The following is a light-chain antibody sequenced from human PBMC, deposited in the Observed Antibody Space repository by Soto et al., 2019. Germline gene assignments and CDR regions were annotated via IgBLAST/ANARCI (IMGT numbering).Light chain of an antibody. CDR2: KAS. CDR1: QSISSW. Sequence: DIQMTQSPSTLSASVGDRVTITFRASQSISSWLAWYQQKPGKDPKLLIYKASSLESGVPSRFSGSGSGTEFTLTISSLQPDYFAKYYGQQYNSYTYTFGKGTKLEIK. V-gene: IGKV1-5*03. J-gene: IGKJ2*01. CDR3: QQYNSYTYT.